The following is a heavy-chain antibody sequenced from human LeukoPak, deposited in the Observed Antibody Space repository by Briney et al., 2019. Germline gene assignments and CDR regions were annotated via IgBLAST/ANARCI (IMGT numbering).Heavy chain of an antibody. Sequence: ASVKVSCKASGYTFTSYGISWVRQAPGQGLEWMGWISAYNGNTNYAQKLQGRVTITADESTSTAYMELSSLRSEDTAVYYCASSSNIVVVPAAMGHNWFDPWGQGTLVTVSS. CDR1: GYTFTSYG. J-gene: IGHJ5*02. D-gene: IGHD2-2*01. CDR3: ASSSNIVVVPAAMGHNWFDP. CDR2: ISAYNGNT. V-gene: IGHV1-18*01.